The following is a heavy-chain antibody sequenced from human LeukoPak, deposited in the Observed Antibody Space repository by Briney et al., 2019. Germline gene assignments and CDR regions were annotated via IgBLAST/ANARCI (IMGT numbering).Heavy chain of an antibody. CDR1: GGSFSGYY. J-gene: IGHJ4*02. CDR2: INHSGST. CDR3: ARHLRFVSGGWYEYFDY. D-gene: IGHD6-19*01. Sequence: PSETLSLTCAVYGGSFSGYYWSWIRQPPGKGLEWIGEINHSGSTNYNPALKSRVTISVDTSKNQFSLKLSSVTAADTAVYYCARHLRFVSGGWYEYFDYWGQGTLVTVSS. V-gene: IGHV4-34*01.